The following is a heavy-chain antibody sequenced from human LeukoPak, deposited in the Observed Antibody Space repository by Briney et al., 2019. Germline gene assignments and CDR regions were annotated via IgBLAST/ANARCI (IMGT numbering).Heavy chain of an antibody. Sequence: SETLSLTCTVSGGSISSYYWCWIRQPPGKGLEWIGYIYYSGSTNYNPSLKSRVTISVDTSKNQFSLKLSSVTAADTAVYYCARGGIAAAGTWDYWGQGTLVTVSS. J-gene: IGHJ4*02. D-gene: IGHD6-13*01. CDR3: ARGGIAAAGTWDY. V-gene: IGHV4-59*08. CDR2: IYYSGST. CDR1: GGSISSYY.